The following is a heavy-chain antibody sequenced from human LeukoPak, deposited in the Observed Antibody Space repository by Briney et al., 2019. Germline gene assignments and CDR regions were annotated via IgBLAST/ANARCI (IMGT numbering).Heavy chain of an antibody. D-gene: IGHD3-3*01. V-gene: IGHV4-59*01. J-gene: IGHJ4*02. CDR1: GGSISSYY. Sequence: SETLSLTCTVSGGSISSYYWNWIRQPPGKGLEWIGYIYYSGSTNYNPSLKSRITMSVDTSKNQLSLKLSSVTAADTAVYYCSTLESAYSDYWGQGTQVTVSS. CDR3: STLESAYSDY. CDR2: IYYSGST.